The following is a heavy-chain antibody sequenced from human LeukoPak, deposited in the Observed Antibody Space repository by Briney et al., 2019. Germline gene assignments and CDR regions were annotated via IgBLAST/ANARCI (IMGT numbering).Heavy chain of an antibody. CDR2: IYRSGSA. J-gene: IGHJ4*02. Sequence: SETLSLTCTVSGYSFSSGYYWGWIRQPPGQGLEWIGNIYRSGSAYYNPSLKGRVTISLDTSKNQFSLKLRSVTAADTAVYYCARVSDYYDGSGLVYYFDYWGQGTLVTVSS. CDR3: ARVSDYYDGSGLVYYFDY. CDR1: GYSFSSGYY. V-gene: IGHV4-38-2*02. D-gene: IGHD3-22*01.